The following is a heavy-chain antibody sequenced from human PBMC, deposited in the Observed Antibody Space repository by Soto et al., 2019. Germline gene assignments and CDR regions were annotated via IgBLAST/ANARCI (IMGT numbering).Heavy chain of an antibody. V-gene: IGHV3-11*06. J-gene: IGHJ4*02. D-gene: IGHD3-10*01. CDR3: ATSQDAGSYGTFDY. Sequence: SLRLSCAASGFTFSDYYMTWIRQAPGKGLEWVSYISSSSSYTNYADSVKGRFTISGDNAKNSRYLEMNTWGAEDTAVFYCATSQDAGSYGTFDYWGQGTLVTVPS. CDR1: GFTFSDYY. CDR2: ISSSSSYT.